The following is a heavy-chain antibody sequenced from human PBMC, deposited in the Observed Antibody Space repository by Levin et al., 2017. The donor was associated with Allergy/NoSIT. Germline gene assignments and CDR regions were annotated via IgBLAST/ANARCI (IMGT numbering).Heavy chain of an antibody. D-gene: IGHD3-10*01. Sequence: GGSLRLSCAASGFTFSDYYMSWIRQAPGKGLEWISYIITSGTHTSYADSVKGRFTISRDNANNLLFLQMNSLRAEDTAVYYCASRYGSGSYSLIWGRGTLVTVSS. V-gene: IGHV3-11*03. CDR1: GFTFSDYY. CDR2: IITSGTHT. J-gene: IGHJ4*02. CDR3: ASRYGSGSYSLI.